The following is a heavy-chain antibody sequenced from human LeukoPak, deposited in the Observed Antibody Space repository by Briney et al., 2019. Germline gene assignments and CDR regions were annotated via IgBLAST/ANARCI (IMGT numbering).Heavy chain of an antibody. Sequence: AAVKDTCKASGYTFTGYYMHWVRQVPGQGLEWMGWINPNSGGTNYAQKFQGRVTMTRDTSINTAYMELSRLRSDDTAVYYCARPLTVAAIVYGYWGQETVVPLFS. D-gene: IGHD5/OR15-5a*01. CDR3: ARPLTVAAIVYGY. CDR2: INPNSGGT. CDR1: GYTFTGYY. J-gene: IGHJ4*02. V-gene: IGHV1-2*02.